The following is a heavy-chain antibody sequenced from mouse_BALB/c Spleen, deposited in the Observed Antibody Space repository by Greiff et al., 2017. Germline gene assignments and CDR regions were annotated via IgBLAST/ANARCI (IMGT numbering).Heavy chain of an antibody. CDR3: TRDY. J-gene: IGHJ4*01. V-gene: IGHV1-15*01. CDR2: IDPETGGT. CDR1: GYTFTDYE. Sequence: QVQLQQSGAELVRPGASVTLSCKASGYTFTDYEMHWVKQTPVHGLEWIGAIDPETGGTAYNQKFKGKATLTADKSSSTAYMELRSLTSEDSAFYYCTRDYWGQGTSVTVSS.